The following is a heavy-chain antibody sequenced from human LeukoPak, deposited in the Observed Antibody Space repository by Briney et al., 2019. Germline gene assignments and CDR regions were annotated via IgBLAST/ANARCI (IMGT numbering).Heavy chain of an antibody. CDR1: GFTFSSYS. V-gene: IGHV3-21*01. CDR2: ISSSSSYI. CDR3: ARDRRDIVVVVAAGYFDY. Sequence: GGTLRLSCAASGFTFSSYSMNWVRQAPGKGLEWVSSISSSSSYIYYADSVKGRFTISRDNAKNSLYLQMNSLRAEDTAVYYCARDRRDIVVVVAAGYFDYWGQGTLVTVSS. J-gene: IGHJ4*02. D-gene: IGHD2-15*01.